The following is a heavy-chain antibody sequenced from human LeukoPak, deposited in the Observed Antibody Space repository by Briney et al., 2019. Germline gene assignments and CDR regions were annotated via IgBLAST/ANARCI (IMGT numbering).Heavy chain of an antibody. CDR1: GGSISSYY. CDR3: ARKEYYFDY. Sequence: TSETLSLTCTVSGGSISSYYWSWIRQPPGKGLEWIGYIYYSGSTSYNPSLKSRVTISVDTSKNQFSLKLSSVTAADTAVYYCARKEYYFDYWGQGTLVTVSS. J-gene: IGHJ4*02. CDR2: IYYSGST. V-gene: IGHV4-59*01.